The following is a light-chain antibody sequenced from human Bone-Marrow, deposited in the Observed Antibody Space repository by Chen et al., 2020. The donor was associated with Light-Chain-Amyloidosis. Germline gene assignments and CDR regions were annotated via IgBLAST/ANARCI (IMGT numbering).Light chain of an antibody. J-gene: IGKJ5*01. V-gene: IGKV2-28*01. CDR1: QSLLHSNGYNY. CDR2: LGS. Sequence: DIVVTQSPLSLPVTPGAPASISCRSSQSLLHSNGYNYLDWYVQKPGQSPQVLISLGSNRASGVPDRCSGSGSGTDFTLKSSRVEAEDFGVYYCMQALQTPRTFGQGTRLEIK. CDR3: MQALQTPRT.